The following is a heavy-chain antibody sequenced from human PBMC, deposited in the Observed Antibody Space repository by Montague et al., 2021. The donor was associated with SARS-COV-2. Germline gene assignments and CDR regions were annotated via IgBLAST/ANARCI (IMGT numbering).Heavy chain of an antibody. V-gene: IGHV4-59*01. CDR2: IYYSGST. Sequence: ETLSLTCTVSGGSISSYYWSWIRQPPGKGLEWIGYIYYSGSTNYNPSLKSRVTISVDTSKNQFPLKLSSVTAADTAVYYCARGSGWMGNAFDIWGQGTMVTVSS. J-gene: IGHJ3*02. CDR1: GGSISSYY. CDR3: ARGSGWMGNAFDI. D-gene: IGHD6-19*01.